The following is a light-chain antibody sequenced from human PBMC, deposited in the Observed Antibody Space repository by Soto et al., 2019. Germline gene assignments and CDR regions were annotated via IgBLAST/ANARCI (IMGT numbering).Light chain of an antibody. Sequence: QSALTQPASVSGSPGQSITISCTGTSSDVGGYNYVSWYQVHPGVAPKLIIFEVTNRPSGVSDRFSGSKSGNTASLTISGLQAADEAHYYCISYTSEKTPYVFGTGTKVIVL. CDR2: EVT. CDR3: ISYTSEKTPYV. V-gene: IGLV2-14*01. J-gene: IGLJ1*01. CDR1: SSDVGGYNY.